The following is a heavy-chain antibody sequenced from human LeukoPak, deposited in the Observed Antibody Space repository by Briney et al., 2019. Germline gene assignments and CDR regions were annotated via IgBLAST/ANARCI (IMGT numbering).Heavy chain of an antibody. V-gene: IGHV3-30*02. J-gene: IGHJ3*02. CDR3: ARGGSYLSAFDI. CDR1: GFTFSSYG. D-gene: IGHD1-26*01. Sequence: PGGSLRLSCAASGFTFSSYGMHWVRQAPGKGLEGVAFIRYDGSNKYYADFVKGRFTISRDNSKNTLYLQMNSLSAEDTAVYYCARGGSYLSAFDIWGQGTMVTVSS. CDR2: IRYDGSNK.